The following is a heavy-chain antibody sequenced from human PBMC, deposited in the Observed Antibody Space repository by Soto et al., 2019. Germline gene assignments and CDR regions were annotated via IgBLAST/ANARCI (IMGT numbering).Heavy chain of an antibody. CDR2: ISGSGTTT. V-gene: IGHV3-23*01. CDR1: GFTFSSRA. J-gene: IGHJ5*02. Sequence: EVQLLESGGGLVQPGGSLRLSCAASGFTFSSRAMSWVRQAPGKGLEWVSSISGSGTTTYYADSVKGRFTISRDNSKDTLSLQVNSLRAEDTAIYYCVKGAWGSVNNWFDPWGQGTLVTVSS. CDR3: VKGAWGSVNNWFDP. D-gene: IGHD3-10*01.